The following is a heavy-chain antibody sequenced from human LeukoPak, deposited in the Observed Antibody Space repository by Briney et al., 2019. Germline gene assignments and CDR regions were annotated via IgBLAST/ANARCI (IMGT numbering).Heavy chain of an antibody. D-gene: IGHD6-6*01. J-gene: IGHJ5*02. CDR1: GYSIGTVYY. V-gene: IGHV4-38-2*02. Sequence: SETLSLTCTVSGYSIGTVYYWGWIRQPPGKGLEWIGSIYNSGSTYYNPSLKSRITISVDTSKNQFSLKLSSVTAADTAVYYCARNSSSSSPPERYNWFDPWGQGTLVTVSS. CDR2: IYNSGST. CDR3: ARNSSSSSPPERYNWFDP.